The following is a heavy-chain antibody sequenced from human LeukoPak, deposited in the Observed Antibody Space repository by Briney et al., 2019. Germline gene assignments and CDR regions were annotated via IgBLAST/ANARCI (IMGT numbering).Heavy chain of an antibody. Sequence: GGSLRLSCAASGFTFNTYSMDWVRQAPGKGLEWVSSISSSSDYIYYADSVKGRFTISRDNAKNSLDLQMNSLRAEDTAVYYCAKSIFVGGGGFDYWGQGTLVTVSS. V-gene: IGHV3-21*01. CDR3: AKSIFVGGGGFDY. D-gene: IGHD3-16*01. CDR1: GFTFNTYS. CDR2: ISSSSDYI. J-gene: IGHJ4*02.